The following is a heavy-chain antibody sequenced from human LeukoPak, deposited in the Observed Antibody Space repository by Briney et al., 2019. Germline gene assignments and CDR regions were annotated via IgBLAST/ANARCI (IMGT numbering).Heavy chain of an antibody. CDR1: GYSISSGYY. CDR2: IYHSGST. J-gene: IGHJ4*02. D-gene: IGHD6-19*01. Sequence: PSETLSLTCTVSGYSISSGYYWGWIRQPPGKGLEWIGSIYHSGSTYYNPSLKSRVTISVDTSKNQFSLKLTSVTAADTAVYYCARDRGIAVAEYWGQGTLVTVSS. CDR3: ARDRGIAVAEY. V-gene: IGHV4-38-2*02.